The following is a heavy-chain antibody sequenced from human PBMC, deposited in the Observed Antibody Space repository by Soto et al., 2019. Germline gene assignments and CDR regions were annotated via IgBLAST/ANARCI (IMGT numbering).Heavy chain of an antibody. J-gene: IGHJ6*03. V-gene: IGHV4-59*08. CDR1: GVSISSYY. CDR2: IYYSGST. Sequence: QVQLQESGPGLVKPSETLSLTGTVSGVSISSYYWSWIRQPSGKGLEWIGYIYYSGSTNYKPSLKSGVTTSVDTSKNQFTLKLSSVTDADTAVYYWARHEEEDTAMADYYYYMDVWGKGTTVTVSS. D-gene: IGHD5-18*01. CDR3: ARHEEEDTAMADYYYYMDV.